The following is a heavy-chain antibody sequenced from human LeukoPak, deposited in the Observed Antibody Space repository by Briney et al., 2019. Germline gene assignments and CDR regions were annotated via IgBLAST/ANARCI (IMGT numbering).Heavy chain of an antibody. V-gene: IGHV3-43*02. Sequence: GGSLRLSCAASGFTFSSYGMHWVRQAPGKGLEWVSLISGDGGSTYYADSVKGRFTISRDNSKNSLYLQMNSLRTEDTALYYCAKDYYYDSSTDAFDIWGQGTMVTVSS. CDR1: GFTFSSYG. CDR2: ISGDGGST. CDR3: AKDYYYDSSTDAFDI. D-gene: IGHD3-22*01. J-gene: IGHJ3*02.